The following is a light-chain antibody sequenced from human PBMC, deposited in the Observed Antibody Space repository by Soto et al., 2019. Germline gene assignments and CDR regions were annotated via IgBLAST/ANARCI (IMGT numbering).Light chain of an antibody. J-gene: IGLJ3*02. CDR1: SSDVGAYNF. CDR2: DVS. V-gene: IGLV2-11*01. Sequence: QSALTQPRSVSGSPGQPVTISCTGSSSDVGAYNFVSWYQQHPGKAPKLIIYDVSKRPSGVPDRFSASKSGNTASLTISGLQAEDESDYYCYSYAGSYTWVFGGGTKVTVL. CDR3: YSYAGSYTWV.